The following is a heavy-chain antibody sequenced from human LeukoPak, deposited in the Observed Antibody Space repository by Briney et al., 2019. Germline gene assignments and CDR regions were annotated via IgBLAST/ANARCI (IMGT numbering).Heavy chain of an antibody. D-gene: IGHD2-2*01. CDR2: IRYDGSNK. Sequence: GGSLRLSCAASGLTFSSYGMHWVRQAPGKGLEWVAFIRYDGSNKYYADSVKGRFAISRDNSKNTLYLQMNSLRAEDTAVYYCAKDAHASTHIVVVPAAIGGVDYWGQGTLVTVSS. J-gene: IGHJ4*02. CDR1: GLTFSSYG. CDR3: AKDAHASTHIVVVPAAIGGVDY. V-gene: IGHV3-30*02.